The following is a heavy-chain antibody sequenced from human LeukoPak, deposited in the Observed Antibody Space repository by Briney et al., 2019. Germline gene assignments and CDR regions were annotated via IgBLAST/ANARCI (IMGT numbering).Heavy chain of an antibody. Sequence: SETLSLTCTVSGGSISSDYSSWIRQPPAEGREGMGYIYYCGSTNYNPSLKSRSPITEHTSKTQFSLKLRSVTAADTAVYYCARGSYCTSTSCYYFDYWGQGTLVSVSS. CDR3: ARGSYCTSTSCYYFDY. V-gene: IGHV4-59*01. J-gene: IGHJ4*02. CDR1: GGSISSDY. CDR2: IYYCGST. D-gene: IGHD2-2*01.